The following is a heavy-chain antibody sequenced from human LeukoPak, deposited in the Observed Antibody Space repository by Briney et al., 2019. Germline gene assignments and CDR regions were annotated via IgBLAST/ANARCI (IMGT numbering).Heavy chain of an antibody. CDR2: ISTYNGNT. D-gene: IGHD3-16*01. V-gene: IGHV1-18*01. CDR3: ARDPSMITFGEVTADAFDI. J-gene: IGHJ3*02. CDR1: GYTFTSYG. Sequence: ASVKVSCKASGYTFTSYGISWVRQAPGQGLEWMGWISTYNGNTNYAQKLQGRVTMTTDTSTSTAYMELRSLRSDDTAVYYCARDPSMITFGEVTADAFDIWGQGTMVTVSS.